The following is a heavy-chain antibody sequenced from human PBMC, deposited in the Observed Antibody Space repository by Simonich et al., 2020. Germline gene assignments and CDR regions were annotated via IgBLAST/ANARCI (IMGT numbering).Heavy chain of an antibody. CDR3: ARSSDLLNWNDGPYY. V-gene: IGHV1-2*02. Sequence: QVQLVQSGAEVKKPGASVKVSCKASGYTFTGYYMHWVRQAPAQGLELMGWINPNSGRTNYAQKFQGRVTMTRETSISTAYMERSRLRSDDTAVYYCARSSDLLNWNDGPYYWGQGTLVTVSS. CDR2: INPNSGRT. CDR1: GYTFTGYY. D-gene: IGHD1-1*01. J-gene: IGHJ4*02.